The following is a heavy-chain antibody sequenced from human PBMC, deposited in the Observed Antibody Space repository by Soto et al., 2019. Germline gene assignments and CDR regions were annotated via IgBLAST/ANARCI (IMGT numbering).Heavy chain of an antibody. J-gene: IGHJ4*02. CDR3: ARVPYDFWVDY. Sequence: SETLSLTCTVSGGSISSYYWSWIRQPPGKGLEWIGYIYYSGSTNYNPSLKSRVTISVDTSKNQFSLKLSFVTAADTAVYYCARVPYDFWVDYWGQGTLVTVSS. CDR2: IYYSGST. D-gene: IGHD3-3*01. V-gene: IGHV4-59*08. CDR1: GGSISSYY.